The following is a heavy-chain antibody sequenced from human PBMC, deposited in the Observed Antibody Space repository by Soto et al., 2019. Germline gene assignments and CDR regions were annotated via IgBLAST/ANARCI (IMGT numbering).Heavy chain of an antibody. D-gene: IGHD5-12*01. Sequence: QVQLVESGGGLVKPGGSLRLSCAASGFTCSDYYISWIRQAHGKGLEWVSYLSSSGSTIYYADSVKGLFTISRDNAKNSLYLQMNSLRAEDTAVYYCARDLGSDGYNYYLDYWCQGTLVTVSS. CDR2: LSSSGSTI. CDR1: GFTCSDYY. J-gene: IGHJ4*02. V-gene: IGHV3-11*01. CDR3: ARDLGSDGYNYYLDY.